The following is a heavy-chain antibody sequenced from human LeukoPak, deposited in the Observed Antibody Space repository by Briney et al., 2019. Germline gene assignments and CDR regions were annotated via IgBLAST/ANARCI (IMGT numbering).Heavy chain of an antibody. CDR1: GFTFSNYA. Sequence: PGGSLRLSCAASGFTFSNYAMTWVRQGPGKGLEWVSTVSNSGGTTFYADSVKGRFTISRDDSRNTLYLQMNSLRGDDTAVYYCAKDVGKWESLHFFDYWGQGTLVTVSS. CDR3: AKDVGKWESLHFFDY. J-gene: IGHJ4*02. V-gene: IGHV3-23*01. CDR2: VSNSGGTT. D-gene: IGHD1-26*01.